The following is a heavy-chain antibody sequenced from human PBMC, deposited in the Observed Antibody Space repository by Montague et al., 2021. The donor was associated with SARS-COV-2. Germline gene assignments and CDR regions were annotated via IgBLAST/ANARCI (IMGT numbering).Heavy chain of an antibody. V-gene: IGHV4-39*01. Sequence: SETLSLTRTVSGGSITDINYYWGWIRQPPGKGLKWIGNIFHSGSTYYNPSLMSRVTISVDTSRNEFSLKVNSVTAADTAVYYCGRQKYDLLSGRVPDHFDSWGQGTLVTVSS. CDR2: IFHSGST. D-gene: IGHD3-3*01. CDR3: GRQKYDLLSGRVPDHFDS. J-gene: IGHJ4*02. CDR1: GGSITDINYY.